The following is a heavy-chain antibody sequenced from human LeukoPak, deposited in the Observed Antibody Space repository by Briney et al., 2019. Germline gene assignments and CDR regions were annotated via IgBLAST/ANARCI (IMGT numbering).Heavy chain of an antibody. CDR3: VTDHTAMGTGLDY. Sequence: VSVKVSSKAYGYTFTSYFMHWVRQAPGQGLEWMGAINPGSGGTIYAQKLQDRVTMTRDTFTSTVYMELSSLRSEDTAIYFCVTDHTAMGTGLDYWGQGTLVTVSS. J-gene: IGHJ4*02. D-gene: IGHD5-18*01. CDR2: INPGSGGT. V-gene: IGHV1-46*04. CDR1: GYTFTSYF.